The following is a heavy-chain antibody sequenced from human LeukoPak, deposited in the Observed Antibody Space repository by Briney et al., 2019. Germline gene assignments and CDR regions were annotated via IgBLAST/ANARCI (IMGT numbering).Heavy chain of an antibody. CDR3: ARLGYSFGISP. V-gene: IGHV4-59*01. Sequence: KPSETLSLTCTVSGGSISSNYWNWIRQPLGKGPEWIGYIHYSGITNYNPSLKSRVTISVDTSKNQFSLKLSSVTAADTAVYWCARLGYSFGISPWGQGTLVTVSS. CDR1: GGSISSNY. D-gene: IGHD5-18*01. J-gene: IGHJ4*02. CDR2: IHYSGIT.